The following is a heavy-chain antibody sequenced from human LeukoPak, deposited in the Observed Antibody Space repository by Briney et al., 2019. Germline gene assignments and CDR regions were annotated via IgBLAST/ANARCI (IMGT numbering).Heavy chain of an antibody. Sequence: SETLSLTCAVYGGSFSGYYWSWIRQPPGKGLEWIGEINHSGSTNFNPSLKSRVTISVDASKNQFSLKLSSVTAADTAVYYCARAGDYDFWTEQHWGQGTLVTVSS. CDR1: GGSFSGYY. D-gene: IGHD3/OR15-3a*01. CDR3: ARAGDYDFWTEQH. V-gene: IGHV4-34*01. J-gene: IGHJ4*02. CDR2: INHSGST.